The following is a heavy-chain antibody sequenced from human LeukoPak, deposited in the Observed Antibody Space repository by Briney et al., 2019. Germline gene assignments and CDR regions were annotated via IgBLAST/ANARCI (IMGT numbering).Heavy chain of an antibody. CDR1: GFTVSSNY. Sequence: GGSLRLSCAASGFTVSSNYMSWVRQAPGKGLEWVSVIYSGGSTYYADSVKGRFTISRDNSKNTLYLQMNSLRAEDTAVYYCARVIVGAIIGPWFDPWGQGTLVTVSS. J-gene: IGHJ5*02. D-gene: IGHD1-26*01. V-gene: IGHV3-53*01. CDR2: IYSGGST. CDR3: ARVIVGAIIGPWFDP.